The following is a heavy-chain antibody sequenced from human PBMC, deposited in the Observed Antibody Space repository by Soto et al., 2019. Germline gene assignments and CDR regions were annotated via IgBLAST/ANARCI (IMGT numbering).Heavy chain of an antibody. D-gene: IGHD6-6*01. CDR1: GGSFSGNY. J-gene: IGHJ4*02. Sequence: NPSETLSLTCAVYGGSFSGNYWIWIRQPPGKGLEWIGEINHSGTTNYNPSLKSRVTISVDTSKNQFSLSLSSVTAADTAVYHCARGIIAARGVFGYWGQATQVTVSS. V-gene: IGHV4-34*01. CDR3: ARGIIAARGVFGY. CDR2: INHSGTT.